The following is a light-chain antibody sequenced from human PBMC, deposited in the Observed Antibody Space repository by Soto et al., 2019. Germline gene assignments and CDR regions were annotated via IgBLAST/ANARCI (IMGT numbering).Light chain of an antibody. Sequence: QSVLTQPASVYGSPGQSITISCTGTSSDVGGYNYVSWYQQHPGKAPKLMIYDVSNRPSGVSNRFSGSKSGNTASLTISGLQAEDEAEYYCSSYTSSSTLDVFGTGTKVTVL. CDR2: DVS. CDR3: SSYTSSSTLDV. J-gene: IGLJ1*01. CDR1: SSDVGGYNY. V-gene: IGLV2-14*01.